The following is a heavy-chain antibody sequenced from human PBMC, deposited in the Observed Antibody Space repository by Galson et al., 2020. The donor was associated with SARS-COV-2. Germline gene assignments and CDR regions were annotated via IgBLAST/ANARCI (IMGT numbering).Heavy chain of an antibody. CDR3: ARARDYVWGSYRSNPPNAFDI. CDR2: INPSGGST. V-gene: IGHV1-46*01. Sequence: ASVKVSCKASGYTFTSYYMHWVRQAPGQGLEWMGIINPSGGSTSYAQKFQGRVTMTRDTSTSTVYMELSSLRSEDTAVYYCARARDYVWGSYRSNPPNAFDIWGQGTMVTVSS. D-gene: IGHD3-16*02. CDR1: GYTFTSYY. J-gene: IGHJ3*02.